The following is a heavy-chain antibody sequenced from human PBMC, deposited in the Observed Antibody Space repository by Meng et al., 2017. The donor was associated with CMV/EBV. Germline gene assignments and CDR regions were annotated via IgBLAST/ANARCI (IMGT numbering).Heavy chain of an antibody. CDR3: ARVQVRGEMATPAGY. CDR1: GYTVTGYY. D-gene: IGHD5-24*01. Sequence: QVQLVQCGVEVEKPGASVHVSCKASGYTVTGYYMHWVRQAPGQGLEWMGWINPNSGGTNYAQKFQGRVTMTRDTSISTAYMELSRLRSDDTAVYYCARVQVRGEMATPAGYWGQGTLVTVSS. CDR2: INPNSGGT. V-gene: IGHV1-2*02. J-gene: IGHJ4*02.